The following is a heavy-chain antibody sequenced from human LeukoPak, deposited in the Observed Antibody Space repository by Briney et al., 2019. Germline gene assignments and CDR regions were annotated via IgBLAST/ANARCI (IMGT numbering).Heavy chain of an antibody. V-gene: IGHV1-69*05. CDR3: ARVGQLVFDY. CDR1: GGTFSSYA. J-gene: IGHJ4*02. D-gene: IGHD6-6*01. CDR2: IIPIFGTA. Sequence: VASVKVSCKASGGTFSSYAISWVRQAPGQGLEWMGRIIPIFGTANYAQKFQGRVTITRDTSTSTIYMELSSLRSEDTAVYYCARVGQLVFDYWGPGTLVTVSS.